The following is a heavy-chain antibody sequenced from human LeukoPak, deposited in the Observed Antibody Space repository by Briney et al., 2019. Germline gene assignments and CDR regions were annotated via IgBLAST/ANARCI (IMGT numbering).Heavy chain of an antibody. CDR2: IYPGDSDT. J-gene: IGHJ3*02. V-gene: IGHV5-51*01. CDR3: ASHEDGYNWADAFDI. Sequence: GESLQISCKGSGYSFTSYWIGWVRQMPGKGLEWMGIIYPGDSDTRYSPSFQGQVTISADKSISTAYLQWSSLKASDTAMYYCASHEDGYNWADAFDIWGQGTMVTVSS. D-gene: IGHD5-12*01. CDR1: GYSFTSYW.